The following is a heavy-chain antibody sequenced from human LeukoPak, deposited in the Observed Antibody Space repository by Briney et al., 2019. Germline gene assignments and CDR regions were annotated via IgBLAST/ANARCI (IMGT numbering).Heavy chain of an antibody. CDR1: GGTFSSYA. D-gene: IGHD5-12*01. Sequence: ASVKVSCKASGGTFSSYAISWVRQAPGQGLEWMGRIIPILGIANYAQKFQGRVTITADKSTCTAYMELSSLRSEDTAVYYCARGRGSEATILRYWGQGTLVTVSS. CDR2: IIPILGIA. J-gene: IGHJ4*02. V-gene: IGHV1-69*04. CDR3: ARGRGSEATILRY.